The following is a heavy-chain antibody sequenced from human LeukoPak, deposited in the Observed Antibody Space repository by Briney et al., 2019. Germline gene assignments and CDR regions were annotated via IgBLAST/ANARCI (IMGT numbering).Heavy chain of an antibody. CDR3: ARDYGGKFDY. CDR2: IYYSGST. CDR1: GGSMNSYY. D-gene: IGHD4-23*01. V-gene: IGHV4-59*01. Sequence: SETLSLTCTVSGGSMNSYYWSWIRQPPGKGLEWIGYIYYSGSTTCHPSFKSRLTISVDTSRNQFSLKLSSVTAADTAVYYCARDYGGKFDYWGQGTLVTVSS. J-gene: IGHJ4*02.